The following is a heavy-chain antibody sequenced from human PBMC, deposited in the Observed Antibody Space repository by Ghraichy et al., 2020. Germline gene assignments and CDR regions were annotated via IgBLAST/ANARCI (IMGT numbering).Heavy chain of an antibody. CDR1: GFTFSSYS. J-gene: IGHJ4*02. CDR2: ISSSSSTI. D-gene: IGHD2-21*02. CDR3: ARDLAHIVVVTAISVSIDY. Sequence: GGSLRLSCAASGFTFSSYSMNWVRQAPGKGLEWVSYISSSSSTIYYADSVKGRFTISRDNAKNSLYLQMNSLRDEDTTVYYCARDLAHIVVVTAISVSIDYWGQGTLVTVSS. V-gene: IGHV3-48*02.